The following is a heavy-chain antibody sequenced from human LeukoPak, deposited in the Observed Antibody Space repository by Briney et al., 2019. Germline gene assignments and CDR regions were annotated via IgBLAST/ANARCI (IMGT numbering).Heavy chain of an antibody. J-gene: IGHJ2*01. D-gene: IGHD2-8*02. V-gene: IGHV4-34*01. CDR2: INHSGST. Sequence: PSETLSLTCAVYGGSFSGYYWSWIRQPPGKGLEWIGEINHSGSTNYNPSLKSRVTISVDTSKNQFSLKLTSVTAADTAVYYCAGYREYWDWHFDLWGRGAPVTVSP. CDR3: AGYREYWDWHFDL. CDR1: GGSFSGYY.